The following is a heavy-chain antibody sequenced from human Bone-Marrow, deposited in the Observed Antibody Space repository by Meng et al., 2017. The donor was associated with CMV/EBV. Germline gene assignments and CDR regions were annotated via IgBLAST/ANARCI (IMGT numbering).Heavy chain of an antibody. CDR2: ISSSSSYI. CDR1: GFTFSSYS. CDR3: ARYIVGDLDYGSGNYYFDY. Sequence: GESLKISCAASGFTFSSYSMNWVRQAPGKGLEWVSSISSSSSYIYYADSVKGRFTIPRDNAKNSLYLQMNSLRAEDTAVYYCARYIVGDLDYGSGNYYFDYWGQGTLVTVSS. D-gene: IGHD3-10*01. V-gene: IGHV3-21*01. J-gene: IGHJ4*02.